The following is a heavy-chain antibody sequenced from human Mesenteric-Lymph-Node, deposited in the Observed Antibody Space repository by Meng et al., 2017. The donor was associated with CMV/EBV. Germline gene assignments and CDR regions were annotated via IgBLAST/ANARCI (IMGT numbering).Heavy chain of an antibody. D-gene: IGHD2-2*02. Sequence: GESLKISCAASGLTFSSSAMSWVRQAPGKGLVWVSRINSDGSSTTYADSVKGRFTISRDNAKNTLYLQMNSLRAEDTAVYYCARDRYCSSTSCYTGMVDYWGQGTLVTVSS. CDR2: INSDGSST. V-gene: IGHV3-74*01. CDR1: GLTFSSSA. CDR3: ARDRYCSSTSCYTGMVDY. J-gene: IGHJ4*02.